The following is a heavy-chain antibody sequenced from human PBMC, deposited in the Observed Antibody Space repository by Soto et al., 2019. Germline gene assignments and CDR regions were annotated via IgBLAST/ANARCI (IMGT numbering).Heavy chain of an antibody. Sequence: PVKVSCTASGFTFTSYAVQRVRQARGQRLEWIGWIVVGSGNTNYAQKFQERVTITRDMSTSTVYMELSSLRSEDTAVYYCARVSGNTRIGVAHFDHWGQGTLVTLSS. CDR3: ARVSGNTRIGVAHFDH. V-gene: IGHV1-58*01. CDR1: GFTFTSYA. J-gene: IGHJ4*02. CDR2: IVVGSGNT. D-gene: IGHD3-22*01.